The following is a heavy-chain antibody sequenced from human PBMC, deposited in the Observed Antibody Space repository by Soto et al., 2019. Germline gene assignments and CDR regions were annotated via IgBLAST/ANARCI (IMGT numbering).Heavy chain of an antibody. D-gene: IGHD5-18*01. V-gene: IGHV4-30-4*01. CDR3: ARAPPLKYTYGLRGAFDI. CDR2: IYYSGST. Sequence: QVQLQESGPGLVKPSQTLSLTCTVSGGSISSGDYYWSWIRQPPGKGLEWIGYIYYSGSTYNNPSLKSRVTISVDTSKNQFSLKLSSVTAADTAVYYCARAPPLKYTYGLRGAFDIWGQGTMVTVSS. J-gene: IGHJ3*02. CDR1: GGSISSGDYY.